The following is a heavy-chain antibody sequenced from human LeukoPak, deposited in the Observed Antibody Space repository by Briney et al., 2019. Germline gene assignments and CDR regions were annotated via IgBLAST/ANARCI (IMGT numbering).Heavy chain of an antibody. CDR1: GFTFSSYA. V-gene: IGHV3-33*08. J-gene: IGHJ1*01. D-gene: IGHD6-13*01. CDR3: ARDQAAAVRVYFQL. CDR2: IWYDGSNK. Sequence: GGSLRLSCAASGFTFSSYAMSWVRQAPGKGLEWVAVIWYDGSNKYYADSVKGRFTISRDNSKNTLYLQVNSLRAEDTAVYYCARDQAAAVRVYFQLWGQGTLVTVSS.